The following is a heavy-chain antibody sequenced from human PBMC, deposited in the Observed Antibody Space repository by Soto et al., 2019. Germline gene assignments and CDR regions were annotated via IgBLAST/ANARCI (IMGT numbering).Heavy chain of an antibody. CDR2: INPNSGGT. CDR1: GYTFTGYY. V-gene: IGHV1-2*02. J-gene: IGHJ4*02. CDR3: ASYSSGWYGGSEDYFDY. Sequence: ASVKVSCKASGYTFTGYYMHWVRQAPGQGLEWMGWINPNSGGTNYAQKFQGRVTMTRDTSISTAYMELSRLRSDDTAVYYWASYSSGWYGGSEDYFDYWGQGTLVTVSS. D-gene: IGHD6-19*01.